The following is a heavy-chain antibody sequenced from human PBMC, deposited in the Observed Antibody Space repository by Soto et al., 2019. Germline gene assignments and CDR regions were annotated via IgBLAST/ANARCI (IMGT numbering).Heavy chain of an antibody. J-gene: IGHJ3*02. CDR1: GFTFSSYA. D-gene: IGHD4-17*01. V-gene: IGHV3-23*01. CDR3: AKDLSDDYGDYVSSDAFDI. CDR2: ISGSGGST. Sequence: EVQLLESGGGLVQPGGSLRLSCAASGFTFSSYAMSWVRQAPGKGLEWVSAISGSGGSTYYADSVKGRFTISRDNSKNTLYRQMNSLRAEDTAVYYCAKDLSDDYGDYVSSDAFDIWGQGTMVTVSS.